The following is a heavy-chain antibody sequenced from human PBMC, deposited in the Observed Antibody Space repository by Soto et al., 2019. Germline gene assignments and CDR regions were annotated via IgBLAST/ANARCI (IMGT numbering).Heavy chain of an antibody. CDR1: GGTFSSYA. V-gene: IGHV1-69*12. Sequence: QVQLVQSGAAVKKPGSSVKVSCKASGGTFSSYAISWVRQAPGQGLEWMGGIIPIFGTANYAQKFQGRVTITADESASTAYRELSSLRSEDTAVYYCARDLRCSGGSCYSHSYFQHWGQGTLVTVSS. CDR2: IIPIFGTA. J-gene: IGHJ1*01. CDR3: ARDLRCSGGSCYSHSYFQH. D-gene: IGHD2-15*01.